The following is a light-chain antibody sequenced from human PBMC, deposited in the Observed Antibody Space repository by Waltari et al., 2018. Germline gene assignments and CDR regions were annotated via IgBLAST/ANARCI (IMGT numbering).Light chain of an antibody. CDR1: SSNIGAGYD. V-gene: IGLV1-40*01. CDR3: QSYDSSQRGWV. Sequence: QSVLTQPPSVSGAPGQRVTISCTGSSSNIGAGYDVHWYTQLPGTAPKVLIYGNVNRPSVVPDRFSGSKSGSSGSLAMTGLQAEDEADYYCQSYDSSQRGWVFGGGTKLTVL. J-gene: IGLJ3*02. CDR2: GNV.